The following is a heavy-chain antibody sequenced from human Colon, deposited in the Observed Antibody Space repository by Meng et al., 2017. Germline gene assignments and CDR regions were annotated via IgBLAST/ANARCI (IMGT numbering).Heavy chain of an antibody. J-gene: IGHJ4*02. CDR1: GYSISSGYY. Sequence: GSLRLSCDVSGYSISSGYYWGWVRQPPGKGLEWIGGIYHTGSTYYNPSLRSRVTMSVDTSKNQFSLNLSSVTAADTVVYYCARGSTIKVFDYWGQGSLVTVSS. CDR3: ARGSTIKVFDY. CDR2: IYHTGST. D-gene: IGHD5/OR15-5a*01. V-gene: IGHV4-38-2*01.